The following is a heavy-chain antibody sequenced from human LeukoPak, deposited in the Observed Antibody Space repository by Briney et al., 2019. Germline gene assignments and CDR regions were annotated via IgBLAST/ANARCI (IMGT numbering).Heavy chain of an antibody. CDR2: INPSGGSA. J-gene: IGHJ4*02. Sequence: GASVKVSCKASGYTFTTHFIHWVRLAPGQGLQWMGMINPSGGSAIYAQKFQGRVTMTSDTSTSTVYMELRSLRSEDTALYFCARERGELHRELDSWGQGTLVTVSS. V-gene: IGHV1-46*01. CDR3: ARERGELHRELDS. D-gene: IGHD1-26*01. CDR1: GYTFTTHF.